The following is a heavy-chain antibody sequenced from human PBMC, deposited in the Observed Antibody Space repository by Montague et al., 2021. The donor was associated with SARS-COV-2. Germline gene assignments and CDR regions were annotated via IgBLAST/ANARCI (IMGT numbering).Heavy chain of an antibody. J-gene: IGHJ4*02. D-gene: IGHD4-23*01. CDR2: IYQGAST. Sequence: SETLSLTCAVSGDSIMTTDCWSWVRQPPGKGPEWIGEIYQGASTNYNPSLESRVTMSVDRSKNHVSLELYSVTAADTALYYCVRAGGFHHRPPVWGQGALVTVSS. CDR3: VRAGGFHHRPPV. V-gene: IGHV4-4*02. CDR1: GDSIMTTDC.